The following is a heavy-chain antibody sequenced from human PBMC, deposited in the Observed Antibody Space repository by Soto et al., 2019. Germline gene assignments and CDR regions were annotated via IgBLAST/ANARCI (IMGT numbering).Heavy chain of an antibody. D-gene: IGHD4-17*01. CDR1: GFSLSNARMG. CDR2: ILSNDEK. J-gene: IGHJ6*02. Sequence: QVTLKESGPVVVKPTETLTLTCTVSGFSLSNARMGVSWIRQPPGKALEWLAHILSNDEKSYVTSLKSRLTISKDTCKSPEVLTMTNMDPVDTATYYCARVARAYGDFLYGMDVWGQGTTVTVSS. V-gene: IGHV2-26*01. CDR3: ARVARAYGDFLYGMDV.